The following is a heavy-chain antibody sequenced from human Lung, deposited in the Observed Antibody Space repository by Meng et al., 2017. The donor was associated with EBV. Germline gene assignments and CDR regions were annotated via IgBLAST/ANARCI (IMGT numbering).Heavy chain of an antibody. CDR2: INGDGNTA. CDR1: GFTFSSYW. CDR3: AWGNLDS. V-gene: IGHV3-74*01. Sequence: VKRGESGGGLVWRGGALRLSWAASGFTFSSYWMHWVRQAPGKGLVWVSRINGDGNTATYADSVKGRFTISRDNTKNTLYLRLNNLRAEDTAVYYCAWGNLDSWGQGTLVTVSS. J-gene: IGHJ4*02. D-gene: IGHD7-27*01.